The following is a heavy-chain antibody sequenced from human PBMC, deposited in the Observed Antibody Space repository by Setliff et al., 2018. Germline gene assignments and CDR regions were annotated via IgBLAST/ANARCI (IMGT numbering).Heavy chain of an antibody. V-gene: IGHV5-51*01. CDR3: ARPIDILTGRYRVYPYDY. J-gene: IGHJ4*02. Sequence: PGESLKISCQGSGYNFNTAWIGWVRQKPGKGLEWMGVIYPDDSDSRYSPSFEGHVTLSVDKSIGTASLQWASLKISDSAIYYCARPIDILTGRYRVYPYDYWGQGTLVTVSS. CDR2: IYPDDSDS. D-gene: IGHD3-9*01. CDR1: GYNFNTAW.